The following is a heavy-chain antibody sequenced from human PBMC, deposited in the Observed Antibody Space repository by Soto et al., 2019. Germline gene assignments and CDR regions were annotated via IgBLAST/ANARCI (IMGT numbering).Heavy chain of an antibody. D-gene: IGHD6-13*01. CDR3: AIESGRSSFPIDY. J-gene: IGHJ4*02. CDR1: GFTVTTYG. CDR2: ISAGGVST. Sequence: GGSLRLSCAASGFTVTTYGLSWVRQAPGKGLEWVSAISAGGVSTSYADSVKGRFSISSDNAKNTLYPQINNLRAAHTAVYYCAIESGRSSFPIDYRGQGTLVTVSP. V-gene: IGHV3-23*01.